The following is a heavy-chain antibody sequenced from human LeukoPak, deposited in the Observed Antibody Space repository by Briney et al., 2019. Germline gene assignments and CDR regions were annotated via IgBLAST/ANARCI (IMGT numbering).Heavy chain of an antibody. Sequence: ASVKVSCKASGYTFTSYDINWVRQATGQGLEWMGWISAYNGNTNYAQKLQGRVTMTTDTSTSTAYMELRSLRSDDTAVYYCARGSNSGSYLPFDYWGQGTLVTVSS. CDR3: ARGSNSGSYLPFDY. CDR1: GYTFTSYD. V-gene: IGHV1-18*01. D-gene: IGHD1-26*01. J-gene: IGHJ4*02. CDR2: ISAYNGNT.